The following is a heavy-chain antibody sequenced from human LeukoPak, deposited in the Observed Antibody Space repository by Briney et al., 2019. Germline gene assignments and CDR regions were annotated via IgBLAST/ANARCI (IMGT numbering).Heavy chain of an antibody. CDR3: ARWDLDRAQFDY. CDR1: GFTFSSYW. CDR2: INSDGSST. V-gene: IGHV3-74*01. J-gene: IGHJ4*02. D-gene: IGHD1-14*01. Sequence: GGFLRLSCAASGFTFSSYWMHWARQAPGKGLVWVSRINSDGSSTSYADSVKGRFTISRDNAKNTLYLQMNSLRAEDTAVYYCARWDLDRAQFDYWGQGTLVTVSS.